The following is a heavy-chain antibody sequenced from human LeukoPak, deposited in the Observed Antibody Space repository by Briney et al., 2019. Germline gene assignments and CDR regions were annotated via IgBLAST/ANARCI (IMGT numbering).Heavy chain of an antibody. Sequence: SETLSLTCAVYGGSFSGYYWSWIRQPPGKGLEWIGEINHSGSTNYNPSLKSRVTISVGTSKNQFSLKLSSVTAADTAVYYCARGYSGYGGYYFDYWGQGTLVTVSS. J-gene: IGHJ4*02. V-gene: IGHV4-34*01. CDR3: ARGYSGYGGYYFDY. D-gene: IGHD5-12*01. CDR2: INHSGST. CDR1: GGSFSGYY.